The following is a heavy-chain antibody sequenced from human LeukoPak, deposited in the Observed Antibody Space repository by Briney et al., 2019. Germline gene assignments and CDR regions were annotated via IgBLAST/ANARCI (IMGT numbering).Heavy chain of an antibody. J-gene: IGHJ3*02. CDR2: ISSGGSTV. CDR3: ARVIIVGATGI. Sequence: GGSLRLSCAASGFTFSSYEMNWVRQAPGKGLEWVSYISSGGSTVYCADSVKGRFTISRDNAKNSLYLQMNSLRAEDTAVYYCARVIIVGATGIWGQGTMVTVSS. D-gene: IGHD1-26*01. CDR1: GFTFSSYE. V-gene: IGHV3-48*03.